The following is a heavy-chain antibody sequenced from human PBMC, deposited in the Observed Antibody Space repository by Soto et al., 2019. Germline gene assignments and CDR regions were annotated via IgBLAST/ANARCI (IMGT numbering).Heavy chain of an antibody. CDR2: IWYDGSNK. V-gene: IGHV3-33*01. D-gene: IGHD3-10*01. CDR3: ARGRTVEKVRGPRWGYYMDV. Sequence: GGSLRLSCAASGFTFSSYGMHWVRQAPGKGLEWVAVIWYDGSNKYYADSVKGRFTISRDNSKNTLYLQMNSLRAEDTAVYYCARGRTVEKVRGPRWGYYMDVWGKGTTVTVSS. CDR1: GFTFSSYG. J-gene: IGHJ6*03.